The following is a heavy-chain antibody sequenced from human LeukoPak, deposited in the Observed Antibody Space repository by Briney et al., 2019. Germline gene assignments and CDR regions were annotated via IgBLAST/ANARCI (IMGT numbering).Heavy chain of an antibody. Sequence: GASVKVSCKASGGTFSSYAISWVRQAPGQGLEWMRGIIPIFGTANYAQKFQGRVTITADESTSTAYMELSSLRSEDTAVYYCARDGAVAGLDAFDIWGQGTMVTVSS. V-gene: IGHV1-69*13. CDR2: IIPIFGTA. CDR1: GGTFSSYA. CDR3: ARDGAVAGLDAFDI. J-gene: IGHJ3*02. D-gene: IGHD6-19*01.